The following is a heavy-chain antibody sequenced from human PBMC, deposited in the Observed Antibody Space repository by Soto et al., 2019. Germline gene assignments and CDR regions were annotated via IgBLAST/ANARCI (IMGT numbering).Heavy chain of an antibody. CDR3: AREGDYYDSSGYYGVGYYGMDV. V-gene: IGHV1-46*01. CDR1: GYTFTSYY. CDR2: INPSGGST. Sequence: QVQLVQSGAEVKKPGASVKVSCKASGYTFTSYYMHWVRQAPGQGLEWMGIINPSGGSTSYAQKFQGRVTMTRDTSTSTVYMELSSLRSEDTAVYYCAREGDYYDSSGYYGVGYYGMDVWGQGTTVTVSS. J-gene: IGHJ6*02. D-gene: IGHD3-22*01.